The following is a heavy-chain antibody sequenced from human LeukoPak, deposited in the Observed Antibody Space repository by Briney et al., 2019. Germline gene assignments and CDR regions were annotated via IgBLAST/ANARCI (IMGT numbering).Heavy chain of an antibody. V-gene: IGHV4-39*01. Sequence: SETLSLTCTVSGGSISSYYWGWIRRPPGKGLEWIGSIYYSGSTYYNPSLKSRVTISVDTSKNQFSLKLSSVTAADTAVYYCARNFLMVRGVIVANWFDPWGQGTLVTVSS. J-gene: IGHJ5*02. CDR2: IYYSGST. D-gene: IGHD3-10*01. CDR3: ARNFLMVRGVIVANWFDP. CDR1: GGSISSYY.